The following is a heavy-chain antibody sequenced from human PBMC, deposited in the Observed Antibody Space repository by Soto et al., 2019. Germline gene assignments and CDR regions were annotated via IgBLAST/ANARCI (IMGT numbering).Heavy chain of an antibody. CDR1: GGSISSGGYY. CDR2: IYYSGST. V-gene: IGHV4-31*03. CDR3: ARELYGEYYYYGMDV. Sequence: KSSETLSLTCTVSGGSISSGGYYWSWIRQHPGKGLEWIGYIYYSGSTYYNPSLKSRVTISVDTSKNQFSLKLSSVTAADTAVYYCARELYGEYYYYGMDVWGQGTTVTVSS. D-gene: IGHD4-17*01. J-gene: IGHJ6*02.